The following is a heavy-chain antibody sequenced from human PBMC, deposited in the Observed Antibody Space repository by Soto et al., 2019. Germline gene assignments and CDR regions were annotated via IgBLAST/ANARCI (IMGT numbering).Heavy chain of an antibody. CDR1: RFTFSSYA. D-gene: IGHD3-10*01. Sequence: GGSLRLSCAASRFTFSSYAMGWVRQAPGKGLEWVSSISGGGDNTYYADSVKGRFTISRDNSKNTLYLQMNSLRADDTAVYYCAKGPWELGSNWFDPWGQGTRVTVS. J-gene: IGHJ5*02. CDR3: AKGPWELGSNWFDP. V-gene: IGHV3-23*01. CDR2: ISGGGDNT.